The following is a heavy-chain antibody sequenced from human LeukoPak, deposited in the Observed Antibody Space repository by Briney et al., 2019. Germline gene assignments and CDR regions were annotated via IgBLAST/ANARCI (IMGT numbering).Heavy chain of an antibody. V-gene: IGHV3-23*01. Sequence: VQPGGSLRLSCAASGFTFSNYAMSWVRRAPGQGLEWVAAISGSGTVTYYADSVKGPFTISRDNSKNTPYLQMNNLRAEETAVYYCAKAQRSCSGVTCSYYYYAMDVWGQGTTVTVSS. CDR1: GFTFSNYA. CDR2: ISGSGTVT. CDR3: AKAQRSCSGVTCSYYYYAMDV. D-gene: IGHD2-15*01. J-gene: IGHJ6*02.